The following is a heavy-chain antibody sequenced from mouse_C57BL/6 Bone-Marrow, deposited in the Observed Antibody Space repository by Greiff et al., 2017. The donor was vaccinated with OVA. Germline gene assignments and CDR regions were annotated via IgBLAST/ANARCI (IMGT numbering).Heavy chain of an antibody. CDR1: GFNIKNTY. CDR2: IDPANGNT. J-gene: IGHJ3*01. D-gene: IGHD1-1*01. CDR3: AAPYYYGSSYLLTGTFAY. V-gene: IGHV14-3*01. Sequence: EVQRVESVAELVRPGASVKLSCTASGFNIKNTYMHWVKQRPEQGLEWIGRIDPANGNTKYAPKFQGKATITADTSSNTAYLQLSSLTSEDTAIYYCAAPYYYGSSYLLTGTFAYWGQGTLVTVSA.